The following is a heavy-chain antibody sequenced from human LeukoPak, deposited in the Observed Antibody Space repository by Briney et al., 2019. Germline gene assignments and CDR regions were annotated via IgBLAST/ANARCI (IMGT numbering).Heavy chain of an antibody. V-gene: IGHV3-21*01. Sequence: GGSLSLSCAASGFTFSSYSMNWVRQAPGKGLEWVSSISSSSSYIYYADSVKGRFTISRDNAKNSLYLQMNSLRAEDTAVYYCASSPIAAAGPFDYWGQGTLVTVSS. CDR1: GFTFSSYS. D-gene: IGHD6-13*01. J-gene: IGHJ4*02. CDR3: ASSPIAAAGPFDY. CDR2: ISSSSSYI.